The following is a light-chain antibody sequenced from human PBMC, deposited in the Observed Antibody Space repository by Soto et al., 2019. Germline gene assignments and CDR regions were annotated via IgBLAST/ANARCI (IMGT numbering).Light chain of an antibody. J-gene: IGKJ1*01. CDR2: GAS. CDR1: QSVSSN. CDR3: QQYGVSGT. V-gene: IGKV3-15*01. Sequence: EIVMTQSPATLSVSPGERATLSCRASQSVSSNLAWYQQKPGQAPRLLIYGASTRATGIPARFSGNGSGTEFTLTISSLQSEDFAVYYCQQYGVSGTFGQGTKVDI.